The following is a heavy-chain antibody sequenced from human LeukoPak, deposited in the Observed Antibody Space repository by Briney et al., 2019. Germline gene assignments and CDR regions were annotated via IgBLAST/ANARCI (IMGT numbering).Heavy chain of an antibody. CDR2: ISDSGGST. CDR1: GFTFSNYA. Sequence: GGSLRLSCAAFGFTFSNYAMSWVRQAPGKGLEWVSTISDSGGSTYYADSVKGRFTISRDNAKNSLYLQMNSLRAEDTAFYYCARDDNWGFDYWGQGALVTVSS. D-gene: IGHD7-27*01. V-gene: IGHV3-23*01. CDR3: ARDDNWGFDY. J-gene: IGHJ4*02.